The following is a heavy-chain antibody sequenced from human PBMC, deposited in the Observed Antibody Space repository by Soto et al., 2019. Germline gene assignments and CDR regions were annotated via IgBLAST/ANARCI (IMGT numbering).Heavy chain of an antibody. Sequence: SETLSLTCAVSGGSISSGGYSWSWIRQPPGKGLEWIGYIYYSGSTNYNPSLKSRVTISVDTSKNQFSLKLSSVTAADTAVYYCARNRLYYYDSSGESHFDYWGQGTLVTVSS. J-gene: IGHJ4*02. CDR3: ARNRLYYYDSSGESHFDY. D-gene: IGHD3-22*01. CDR1: GGSISSGGYS. CDR2: IYYSGST. V-gene: IGHV4-61*08.